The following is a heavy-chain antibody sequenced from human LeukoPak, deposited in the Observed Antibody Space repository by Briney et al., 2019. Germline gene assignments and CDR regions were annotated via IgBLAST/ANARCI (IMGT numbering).Heavy chain of an antibody. Sequence: PGGSLRLSCAASGFTFSSYSMNWVRQAPGKGLEWVSSISSSSSYIYYADSVKGRFTISRDNAKNSLYLQMNSLRVEDTAVYYCARDPRTMTTNWFDPWGQGTLVTVSS. CDR3: ARDPRTMTTNWFDP. CDR2: ISSSSSYI. V-gene: IGHV3-21*06. D-gene: IGHD3-22*01. CDR1: GFTFSSYS. J-gene: IGHJ5*02.